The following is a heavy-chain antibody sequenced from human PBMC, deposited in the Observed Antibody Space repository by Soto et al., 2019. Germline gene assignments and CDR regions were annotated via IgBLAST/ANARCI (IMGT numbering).Heavy chain of an antibody. Sequence: ASVKVSCRASGYTFTSHTSHWVRQAPGQSFEWLGWINVGNGNTRSSHKFQDRVTIDRDTSASTVSMEVSSLRSEDTAIYFCARVAMATTTKGILYYDYWGQGTLVTVSS. J-gene: IGHJ4*02. V-gene: IGHV1-3*01. CDR2: INVGNGNT. CDR3: ARVAMATTTKGILYYDY. CDR1: GYTFTSHT. D-gene: IGHD2-21*01.